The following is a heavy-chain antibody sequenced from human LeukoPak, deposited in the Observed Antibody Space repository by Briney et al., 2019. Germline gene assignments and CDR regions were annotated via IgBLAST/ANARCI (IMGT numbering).Heavy chain of an antibody. J-gene: IGHJ4*02. CDR2: ISGSGGST. CDR3: ARAGVGGRDGYNFTAYDFNSLDY. D-gene: IGHD5-24*01. V-gene: IGHV3-23*01. Sequence: GGSLRLSCAASGFTFSGYAMSWVRQAPGKGLEWVSAISGSGGSTYYADSVKGRFTISRDNSKNTLYLQMNSLRAEDTAVYYCARAGVGGRDGYNFTAYDFNSLDYWGQGTLVTVSS. CDR1: GFTFSGYA.